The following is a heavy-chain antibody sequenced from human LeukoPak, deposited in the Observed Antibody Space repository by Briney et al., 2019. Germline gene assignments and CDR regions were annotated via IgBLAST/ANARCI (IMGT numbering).Heavy chain of an antibody. CDR1: GGSISSGSYY. D-gene: IGHD2-8*01. CDR3: GRAGSGYCTNGVCYGSRGLDY. V-gene: IGHV4-61*02. CDR2: IYTSGST. Sequence: KASETLSLTCTVSGGSISSGSYYWSWIRQPAGKGLEWIGRIYTSGSTNYNPSLKSRVTISVDTSKNQFSLKLSSVTAADTAVYYCGRAGSGYCTNGVCYGSRGLDYWGQGTLVTVSS. J-gene: IGHJ4*02.